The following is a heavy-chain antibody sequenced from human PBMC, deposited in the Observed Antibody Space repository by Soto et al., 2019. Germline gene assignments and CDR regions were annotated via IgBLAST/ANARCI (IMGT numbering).Heavy chain of an antibody. CDR2: ISHLEST. J-gene: IGHJ4*02. CDR3: ARGGGYDFFDY. Sequence: QLQLQESGSGLVKTSETLSLTCTVSGASISYGGFSWSWIRQSPGKGLEWIGYISHLESTYFHPSFKSRLTMSIDRTRHQFSLKLSSVTAADMAVYYCARGGGYDFFDYWGQGVLVTVSS. D-gene: IGHD5-12*01. CDR1: GASISYGGFS. V-gene: IGHV4-30-2*06.